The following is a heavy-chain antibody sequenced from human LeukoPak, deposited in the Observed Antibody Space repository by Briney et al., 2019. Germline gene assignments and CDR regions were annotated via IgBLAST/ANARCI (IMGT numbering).Heavy chain of an antibody. CDR1: GGSFSGYY. Sequence: ASETLSLTCAVYGGSFSGYYWSWIRQPPGKGLEWIGYIYYTGSTYYNPSLKSRVTISVDTSKNQFSLKLSSVTAADTAVYYCARDPHGGGLGDGFDIWGQGTMVTVSS. J-gene: IGHJ3*02. CDR2: IYYTGST. V-gene: IGHV4-30-4*01. CDR3: ARDPHGGGLGDGFDI. D-gene: IGHD3-16*01.